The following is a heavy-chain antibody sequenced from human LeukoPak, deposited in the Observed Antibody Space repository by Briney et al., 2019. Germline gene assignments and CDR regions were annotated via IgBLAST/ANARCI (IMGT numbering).Heavy chain of an antibody. V-gene: IGHV3-30-3*01. J-gene: IGHJ6*02. Sequence: GGSLRLSCAASGFTFSSYAMHWVRQAPGKGLEWVAVISYDGSNKYYADSLKRRFTISRDNSKDTLYLQLNSERAEHTAVYYCARDYYDSEGYYGMDVWGQGTTVTVSS. CDR1: GFTFSSYA. CDR2: ISYDGSNK. D-gene: IGHD3-22*01. CDR3: ARDYYDSEGYYGMDV.